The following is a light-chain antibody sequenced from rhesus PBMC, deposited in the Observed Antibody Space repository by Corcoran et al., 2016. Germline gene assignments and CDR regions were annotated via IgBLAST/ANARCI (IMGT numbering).Light chain of an antibody. J-gene: IGKJ1*01. CDR1: QDITSY. CDR3: QQYNGLPWT. CDR2: YVT. Sequence: DIQMTQSPSSVSASVGDRVTITCRASQDITSYLAWYQQKPGKAPQLLIYYVTTLQSGVPSRFSGSGSGTEFTLTIRSLQPEDFATYYCQQYNGLPWTFGQGTKVEIK. V-gene: IGKV1-25*01.